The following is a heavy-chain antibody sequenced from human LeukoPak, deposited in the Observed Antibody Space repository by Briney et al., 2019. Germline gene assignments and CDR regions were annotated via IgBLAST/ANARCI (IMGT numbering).Heavy chain of an antibody. CDR2: ISAYNGNT. CDR3: ARDLSPGSGSYPCYYYGMDV. J-gene: IGHJ6*02. D-gene: IGHD3-10*01. V-gene: IGHV1-18*01. CDR1: GYTLTSYG. Sequence: ASVKVSCKASGYTLTSYGISWVRQAPGQGLEWMGWISAYNGNTNYAQKLQGRVTMTTDTSTSTAYMELRSLRSDDTAVYYCARDLSPGSGSYPCYYYGMDVWGQGTTVTVSS.